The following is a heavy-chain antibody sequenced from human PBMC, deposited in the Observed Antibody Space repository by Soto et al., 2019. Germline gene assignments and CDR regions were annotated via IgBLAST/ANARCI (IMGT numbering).Heavy chain of an antibody. J-gene: IGHJ5*02. CDR2: INPSSGGT. CDR1: GYTFTSNN. Sequence: QVQLVQSGAEVTKPGASVKVSCKASGYTFTSNNIHWVRRAPGQGLEWMGRINPSSGGTIYAQKFQGRVSMTRDTSTSTVYMELSSLRSDDTAVYYCERDIAADGRGRWFDPWGQGSVVTVSS. D-gene: IGHD6-13*01. V-gene: IGHV1-46*01. CDR3: ERDIAADGRGRWFDP.